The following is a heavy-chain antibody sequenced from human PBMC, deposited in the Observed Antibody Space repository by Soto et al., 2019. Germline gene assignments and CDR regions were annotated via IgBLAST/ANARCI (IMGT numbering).Heavy chain of an antibody. CDR3: ARDTPGITGTINLHY. J-gene: IGHJ4*02. CDR1: GYTFTSYG. V-gene: IGHV1-18*01. CDR2: ISAYNGNT. D-gene: IGHD1-20*01. Sequence: GASVKVSCKASGYTFTSYGISWVRQAPGQGLEWMGWISAYNGNTNYAQKLQGRVTMTTDTSTSTAYMELRSLRSDDTAVYYCARDTPGITGTINLHYWGQGTLVTVSS.